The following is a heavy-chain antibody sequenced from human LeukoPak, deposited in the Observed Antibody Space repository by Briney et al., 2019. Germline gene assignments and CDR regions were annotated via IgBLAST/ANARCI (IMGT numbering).Heavy chain of an antibody. CDR1: GYTFTSYD. V-gene: IGHV1-8*03. CDR2: MNPNSGNT. J-gene: IGHJ3*02. Sequence: ASVKVSYKASGYTFTSYDINWVRQATGQGLEWMGWMNPNSGNTGYAQKFQGRVTITRNTSISTAYMELSSLRSEDTAVYYCARGSPLRVSDAFDIWGQGTMVTVSS. CDR3: ARGSPLRVSDAFDI.